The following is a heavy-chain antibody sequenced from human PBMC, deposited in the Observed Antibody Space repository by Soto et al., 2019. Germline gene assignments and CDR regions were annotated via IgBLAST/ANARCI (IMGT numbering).Heavy chain of an antibody. CDR2: IIPIFGTA. CDR3: ARGKRIWSGYHNYGMDV. Sequence: EASVKVSCKASGGTFSSYAISWVRQAPGQGLEWMGGIIPIFGTANYAQKFQGRVTITADESTSTAYMELSSLRSEDTAVYYCARGKRIWSGYHNYGMDVWGQGTTVTVSS. V-gene: IGHV1-69*13. D-gene: IGHD3-3*01. J-gene: IGHJ6*02. CDR1: GGTFSSYA.